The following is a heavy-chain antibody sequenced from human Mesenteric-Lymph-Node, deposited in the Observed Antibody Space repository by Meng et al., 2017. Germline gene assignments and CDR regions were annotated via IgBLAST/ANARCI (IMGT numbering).Heavy chain of an antibody. D-gene: IGHD1-7*01. CDR1: GGSVSSGSYY. CDR3: ARSTGTTYYFDY. V-gene: IGHV4-61*01. J-gene: IGHJ4*02. Sequence: QVQLQESGPGLGRPSETLSLTCTVSGGSVSSGSYYWSWIRQPPGKGLEWIGYIYYSGSTNYNPSHKSRVTISVGTSKNQFSLKLSSVTAADTAVYYCARSTGTTYYFDYWGQGTLVTVSS. CDR2: IYYSGST.